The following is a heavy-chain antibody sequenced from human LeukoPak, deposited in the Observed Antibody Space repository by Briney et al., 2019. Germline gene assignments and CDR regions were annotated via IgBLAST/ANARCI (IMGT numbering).Heavy chain of an antibody. Sequence: GGSLRLSCAASGFTFSSYDMHWVRQATGKGLEWVSAIGTAGDPYYPGSVKGRFTISRDNAKNSLYLQMDSLRAEDTAVYYCARELFIAARHWFDPWGQGTLVTVSS. J-gene: IGHJ5*02. CDR2: IGTAGDP. D-gene: IGHD6-6*01. CDR3: ARELFIAARHWFDP. V-gene: IGHV3-13*05. CDR1: GFTFSSYD.